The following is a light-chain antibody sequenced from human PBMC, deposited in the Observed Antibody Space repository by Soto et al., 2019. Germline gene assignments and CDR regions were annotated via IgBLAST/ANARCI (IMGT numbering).Light chain of an antibody. CDR1: QRLSASD. CDR2: GVS. J-gene: IGKJ5*01. Sequence: EIVLTQSPGTLSLSPGQRATLSCRASQRLSASDIAWYPQKPGQAPKFLIYGVSSRATGIPDRFSGSGSGTDFTLTISRLEPEDFAVYHCQQYGSSPLITFGQGTRLEIK. V-gene: IGKV3-20*01. CDR3: QQYGSSPLIT.